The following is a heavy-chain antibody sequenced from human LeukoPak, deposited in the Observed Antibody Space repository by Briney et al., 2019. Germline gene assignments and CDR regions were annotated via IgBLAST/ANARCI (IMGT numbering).Heavy chain of an antibody. D-gene: IGHD3-16*01. Sequence: GGSLRLSCAASGFTFSSYAMHWVRQALGKGLEWVAVISYDESNKYYADSVKGRFTISRDNSKNTLYLQMNSLRAEDTAVYYCARHYGPWGQGTLVTVSS. CDR2: ISYDESNK. V-gene: IGHV3-30-3*01. CDR1: GFTFSSYA. CDR3: ARHYGP. J-gene: IGHJ5*02.